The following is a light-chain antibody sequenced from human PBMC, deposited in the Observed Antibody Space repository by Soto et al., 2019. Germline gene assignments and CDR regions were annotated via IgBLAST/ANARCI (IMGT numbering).Light chain of an antibody. CDR2: GNS. J-gene: IGLJ3*02. Sequence: QAVLKKPPSVSGAPGQRVTISCTGRSSNIGAGYDVHWYQQLPGTAPKLLIYGNSNRPSGVPDRFSGSKSGTSASLAITGLQAEDEADYYCQSYDSSLSGSVFGGGTKRTVL. V-gene: IGLV1-40*01. CDR1: SSNIGAGYD. CDR3: QSYDSSLSGSV.